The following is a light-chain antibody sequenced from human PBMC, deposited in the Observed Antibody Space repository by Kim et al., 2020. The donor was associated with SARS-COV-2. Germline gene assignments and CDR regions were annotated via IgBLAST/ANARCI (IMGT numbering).Light chain of an antibody. J-gene: IGLJ2*01. V-gene: IGLV1-40*01. CDR1: SSNVGAGFD. Sequence: QSALTQPPSVSGAPGQRVTISCTGSSSNVGAGFDVHWYQQVPGTAPKLLIYGNKNRPSGVPDRFSGSRSGTSASLAITGLQAEDEADYHCQSYDSSLSSWVFGGGTKVTVL. CDR3: QSYDSSLSSWV. CDR2: GNK.